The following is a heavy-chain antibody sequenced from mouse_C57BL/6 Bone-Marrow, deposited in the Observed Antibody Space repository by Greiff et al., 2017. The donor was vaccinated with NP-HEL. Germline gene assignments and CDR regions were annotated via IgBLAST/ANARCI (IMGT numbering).Heavy chain of an antibody. CDR1: GFTFSSYA. V-gene: IGHV5-9-1*02. Sequence: EVQVVESGEGLVKPGGSLKLSCAASGFTFSSYAMSWVRQTPEKRLEWVAYISSGGDYIYYADTVKGRFTISRDNARNTLYLQMSSLKSEDTAMYYCTREDYDYDVGYYYAMDYWGQGTSVTVSS. CDR2: ISSGGDYI. J-gene: IGHJ4*01. CDR3: TREDYDYDVGYYYAMDY. D-gene: IGHD2-4*01.